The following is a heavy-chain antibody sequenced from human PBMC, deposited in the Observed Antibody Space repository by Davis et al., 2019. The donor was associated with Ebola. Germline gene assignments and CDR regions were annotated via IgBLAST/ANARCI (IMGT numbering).Heavy chain of an antibody. CDR2: ISAYNGNT. CDR1: GGTFSSYA. Sequence: ASVKVSCKASGGTFSSYAISWVRQAPGQGLEWMGWISAYNGNTNYAQELQGRVTMTTDTSTSTAYMELRSLRSDDTAVYYCARDSLVGAAGIWGQGTMVTVSS. J-gene: IGHJ3*02. V-gene: IGHV1-18*01. D-gene: IGHD1-26*01. CDR3: ARDSLVGAAGI.